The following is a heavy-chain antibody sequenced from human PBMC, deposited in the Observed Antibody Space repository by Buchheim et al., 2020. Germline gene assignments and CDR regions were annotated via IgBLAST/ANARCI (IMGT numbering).Heavy chain of an antibody. D-gene: IGHD3-3*01. V-gene: IGHV4-34*01. CDR1: GGSFSGYY. CDR3: ARGGRYDFWSGYRHRRDDYFDY. CDR2: INHSGST. J-gene: IGHJ4*02. Sequence: QVQLQQWGAGLLKPSETLSLTCAVYGGSFSGYYWSWIRQPPGKGLEWIGEINHSGSTNYNPSIKSRVTISVDTSKNQFSLKLSSVTAADTAVYYCARGGRYDFWSGYRHRRDDYFDYWGQGTL.